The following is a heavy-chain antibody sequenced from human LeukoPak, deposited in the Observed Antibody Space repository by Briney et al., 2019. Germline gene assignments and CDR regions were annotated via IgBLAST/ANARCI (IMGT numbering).Heavy chain of an antibody. CDR2: IKSKTDGGTT. J-gene: IGHJ1*01. CDR3: TTAESSRWSEYFQH. Sequence: GGSLRLSCAASGFTFSNAWMSWVRQAPGKGLEWVGRIKSKTDGGTTDYAAPVKGRFTISRDDSKNTLYLQMNSLKTEDTAVYYCTTAESSRWSEYFQHWGQGTLVTVSS. D-gene: IGHD6-13*01. CDR1: GFTFSNAW. V-gene: IGHV3-15*01.